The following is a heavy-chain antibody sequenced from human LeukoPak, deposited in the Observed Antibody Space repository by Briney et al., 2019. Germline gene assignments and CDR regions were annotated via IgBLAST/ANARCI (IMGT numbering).Heavy chain of an antibody. CDR3: ARDKIVGPTTLDH. V-gene: IGHV3-7*01. J-gene: IGHJ4*02. D-gene: IGHD1-26*01. CDR2: IKQDGYEK. Sequence: GGSLRLSCVASGFTFSDYWMSWVRQTPEKGLEWVANIKQDGYEKYYVDSVKGRFTISRDNAKNSLYLQMNSLGADDTAVYYCARDKIVGPTTLDHWGQGTLVTVSS. CDR1: GFTFSDYW.